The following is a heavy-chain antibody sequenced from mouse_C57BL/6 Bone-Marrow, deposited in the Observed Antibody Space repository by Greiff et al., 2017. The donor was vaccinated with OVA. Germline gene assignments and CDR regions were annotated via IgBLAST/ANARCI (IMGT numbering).Heavy chain of an antibody. D-gene: IGHD1-1*01. J-gene: IGHJ1*03. CDR2: IYPGGGYT. V-gene: IGHV1-63*01. Sequence: QVQLQQSGAELVRPGTSVKMSCKASGYTFTNYWIGWAKQRPGHGLEWIGDIYPGGGYTNYNEKFKGKATLTADKSPSTAYMQFSSLTSEDSAIYYGARDYYGLYWYFDVWGTGTTVTVSS. CDR1: GYTFTNYW. CDR3: ARDYYGLYWYFDV.